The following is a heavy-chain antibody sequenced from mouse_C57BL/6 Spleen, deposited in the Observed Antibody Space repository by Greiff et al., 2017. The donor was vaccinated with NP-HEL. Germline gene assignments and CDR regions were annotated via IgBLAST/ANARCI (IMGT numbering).Heavy chain of an antibody. CDR1: GYTFTSYW. V-gene: IGHV1-55*01. D-gene: IGHD2-14*01. CDR2: IYPGSGST. Sequence: QVQLQQPGAERGKKGAAGKRSCKASGYTFTSYWITWVKQRPGQGLEWIGDIYPGSGSTNYNEKFKSKATLTVDTSSSTAYMQLSSLTSEDSAVYSCAIFSYVSFSPMVYWGPGTSVPVSS. J-gene: IGHJ4*01. CDR3: AIFSYVSFSPMVY.